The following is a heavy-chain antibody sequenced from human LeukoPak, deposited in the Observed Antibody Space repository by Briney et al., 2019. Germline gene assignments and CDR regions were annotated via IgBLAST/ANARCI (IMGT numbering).Heavy chain of an antibody. CDR2: ISAYNGNT. D-gene: IGHD6-13*01. J-gene: IGHJ6*02. Sequence: ASVKVSCKASGYTFTSYGISWVRQAPGQGLEWMGWISAYNGNTNYAQKLQGRVTMTTDTSTSTAYMELRSLRSDDTAVYYCARVGTRSYYYYYGMDVWGQGTTVTVSS. CDR3: ARVGTRSYYYYYGMDV. CDR1: GYTFTSYG. V-gene: IGHV1-18*01.